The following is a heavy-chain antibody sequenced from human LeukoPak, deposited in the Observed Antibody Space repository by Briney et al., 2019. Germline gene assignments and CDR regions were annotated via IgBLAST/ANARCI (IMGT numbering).Heavy chain of an antibody. CDR2: ISSSSSYI. Sequence: GGSLRLSCAASGFTFSSYSMNWVRQAPGKGLEWVSSISSSSSYIYYADSVKGRFTISRDNAKNSLYLQMNSLGAEDTAVYYCARGSGTMVVTPLFHWGQGTLVTVSS. D-gene: IGHD4-23*01. J-gene: IGHJ4*02. CDR1: GFTFSSYS. CDR3: ARGSGTMVVTPLFH. V-gene: IGHV3-21*01.